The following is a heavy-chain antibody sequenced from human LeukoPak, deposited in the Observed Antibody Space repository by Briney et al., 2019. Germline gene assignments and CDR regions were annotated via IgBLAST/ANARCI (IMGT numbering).Heavy chain of an antibody. CDR2: MNPNSGNT. Sequence: ASVKVSCKASGYTFTSYDINWVRQATGQGLEWMGWMNPNSGNTGYAQKFQGRVTMTRNTSISTAYMELSSLRSEDTAVYYCASSQGRYRIQLWPITTEYYYYYGMDVWGQGTTVTVSS. V-gene: IGHV1-8*01. CDR3: ASSQGRYRIQLWPITTEYYYYYGMDV. CDR1: GYTFTSYD. J-gene: IGHJ6*02. D-gene: IGHD5-18*01.